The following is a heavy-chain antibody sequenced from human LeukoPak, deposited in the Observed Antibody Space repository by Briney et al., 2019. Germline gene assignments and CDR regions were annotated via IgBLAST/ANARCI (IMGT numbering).Heavy chain of an antibody. J-gene: IGHJ5*02. D-gene: IGHD1-1*01. Sequence: SETLSLTCTVSGGSISTYYWSWIRQPPGKGLEWIGYIYYSGSTNYNPSLKSRVTISVDTSRNQFSLKLTSVTAADTAVYYCARTTSLNAPFDPWGQGTLVTLSS. V-gene: IGHV4-59*08. CDR3: ARTTSLNAPFDP. CDR2: IYYSGST. CDR1: GGSISTYY.